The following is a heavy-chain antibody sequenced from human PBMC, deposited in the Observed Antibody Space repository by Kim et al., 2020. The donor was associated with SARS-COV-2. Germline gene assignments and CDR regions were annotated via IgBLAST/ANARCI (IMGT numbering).Heavy chain of an antibody. Sequence: GGSLRLSCAASGFTFSSYAMSWVRQAPGKGLEWVSTISGSGGSTYYADSVKGRFTISRDSSKNTLYLQMNRLRAEDTAVYYCIRYSSGWYAADYWGQGTL. CDR1: GFTFSSYA. CDR3: IRYSSGWYAADY. D-gene: IGHD6-19*01. V-gene: IGHV3-23*01. J-gene: IGHJ4*02. CDR2: ISGSGGST.